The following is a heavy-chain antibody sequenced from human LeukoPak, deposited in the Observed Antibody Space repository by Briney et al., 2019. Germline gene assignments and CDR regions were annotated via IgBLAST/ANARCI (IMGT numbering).Heavy chain of an antibody. D-gene: IGHD3-10*01. V-gene: IGHV1-2*02. CDR1: GYTFTGYY. J-gene: IGHJ5*02. CDR3: ARDGSGSYWFDP. CDR2: INPNSGGT. Sequence: GASVKVSCKASGYTFTGYYIHWVRPAPGQGLEWMGWINPNSGGTNYAQKFQGRVTMTRDTSISTAYMELSRLRSDDTAVYYCARDGSGSYWFDPWGQGTLVTVSS.